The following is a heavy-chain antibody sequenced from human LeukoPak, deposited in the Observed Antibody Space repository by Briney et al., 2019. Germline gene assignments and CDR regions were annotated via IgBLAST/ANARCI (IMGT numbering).Heavy chain of an antibody. J-gene: IGHJ3*02. CDR1: GGSISSGGYY. D-gene: IGHD1-26*01. CDR2: IYYSGST. CDR3: AKEMWDDAFDI. Sequence: SETLSLTCTVSGGSISSGGYYWSWIRQHPGKGLEWIGYIYYSGSTYYNPSLKSRVTISVDTSKNQFSLKLSSVTAADTAVYYCAKEMWDDAFDIWGQGTMVTVSS. V-gene: IGHV4-31*03.